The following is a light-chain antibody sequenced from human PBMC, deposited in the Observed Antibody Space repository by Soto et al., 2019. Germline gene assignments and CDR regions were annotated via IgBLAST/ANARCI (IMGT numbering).Light chain of an antibody. CDR3: ETWDSNTRV. CDR2: LEGSGSC. CDR1: SGHSSYI. J-gene: IGLJ3*02. Sequence: QSVLTQSSSASASLGSSVKLTCTLSSGHSSYIIAWHQQQPGKAPRYLMKLEGSGSCNKGSGVPDRFSGSSSGADRYLTISNLQSEDEADYYCETWDSNTRVFGGGTKVTVL. V-gene: IGLV4-60*03.